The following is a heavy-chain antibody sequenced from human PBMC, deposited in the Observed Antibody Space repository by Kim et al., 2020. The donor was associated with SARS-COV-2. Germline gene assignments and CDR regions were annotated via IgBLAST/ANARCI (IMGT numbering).Heavy chain of an antibody. CDR3: ARDGGVSGLFDY. D-gene: IGHD3-16*01. Sequence: IYYEYSLKRRFNNTRDTAKNEVYLQMNSLRVADTAVYYCARDGGVSGLFDYWGHGTLVTVSS. CDR2: I. J-gene: IGHJ4*01. V-gene: IGHV3-48*03.